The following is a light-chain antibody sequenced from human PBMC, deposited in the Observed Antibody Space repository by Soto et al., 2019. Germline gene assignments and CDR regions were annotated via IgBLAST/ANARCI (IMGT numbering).Light chain of an antibody. V-gene: IGLV2-8*01. CDR2: EVT. CDR1: SSDVGSYNF. Sequence: QSALTQPPSVSGSPGQSVTISCTGTSSDVGSYNFVSWYQQHPGKAPKFMIYEVTKRPSGVPDRFSGSKSGNTASLTVSGLQAEDEADYYCSSYAGGIKWVFGGGTKLTVL. J-gene: IGLJ3*02. CDR3: SSYAGGIKWV.